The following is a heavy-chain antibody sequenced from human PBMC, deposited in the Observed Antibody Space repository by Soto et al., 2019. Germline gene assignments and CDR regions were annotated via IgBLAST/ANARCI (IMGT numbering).Heavy chain of an antibody. D-gene: IGHD5-18*01. V-gene: IGHV4-39*01. CDR3: ARHDVRGYSHTPRYWFDP. J-gene: IGHJ5*02. Sequence: PSETLSLTCTVSGGSISSSSYYWGWIRQPPGKGLEWIGSIYYSGSTYYNPSLKSRVTISVDTSKNQFSLKLSSVTAADTAVYYCARHDVRGYSHTPRYWFDPWGQGTLVTVSS. CDR2: IYYSGST. CDR1: GGSISSSSYY.